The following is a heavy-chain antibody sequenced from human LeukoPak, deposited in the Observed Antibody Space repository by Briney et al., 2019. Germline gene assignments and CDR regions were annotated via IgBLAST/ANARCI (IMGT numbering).Heavy chain of an antibody. CDR1: GYSISSGYY. V-gene: IGHV4-38-2*02. CDR2: IYHSGST. Sequence: SETLSFTCTVSGYSISSGYYWGWIRQPPGKGLEWIGSIYHSGSTYYNPSLKSRVTISVDTSKNQFSLKLSSVTAADTAVYYCARDGFRSSITMVRGVLDYWGQGTLVTVSS. J-gene: IGHJ4*02. CDR3: ARDGFRSSITMVRGVLDY. D-gene: IGHD3-10*01.